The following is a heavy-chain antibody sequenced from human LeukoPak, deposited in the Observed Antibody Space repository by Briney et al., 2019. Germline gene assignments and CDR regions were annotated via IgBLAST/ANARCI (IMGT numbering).Heavy chain of an antibody. Sequence: ASVKVSCKASGYTFTSYNMHWVRQAPGQGLEWMGLINPTGSSTNYAQKFRGRVTMTRDTSTSTVYMELSSLRSEDTAVYYCAREESGGYFDYWGQGTLVTVSS. CDR2: INPTGSST. V-gene: IGHV1-46*01. CDR3: AREESGGYFDY. CDR1: GYTFTSYN. D-gene: IGHD2-8*02. J-gene: IGHJ4*02.